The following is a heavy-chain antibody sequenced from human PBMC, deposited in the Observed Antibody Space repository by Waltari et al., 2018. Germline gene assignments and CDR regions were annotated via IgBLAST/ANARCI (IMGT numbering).Heavy chain of an antibody. J-gene: IGHJ4*02. V-gene: IGHV4-38-2*01. CDR3: ARRRSDYYGSGSYPGYFDY. CDR2: IYHSGST. D-gene: IGHD3-10*01. Sequence: QVQLQESGPGLVKPSETLSLTCAVSGYSISSGYYWGWLRQPPGKGLEWIGSIYHSGSTYYNPSLKSRVTISVDTSKNQFSLKLSSVTAADTAVYYCARRRSDYYGSGSYPGYFDYWGQGTLVTVSS. CDR1: GYSISSGYY.